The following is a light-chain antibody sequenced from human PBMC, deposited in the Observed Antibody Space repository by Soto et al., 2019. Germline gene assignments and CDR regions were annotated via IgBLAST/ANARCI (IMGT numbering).Light chain of an antibody. J-gene: IGLJ1*01. CDR3: TSYTSDSTYV. Sequence: QSALTQPASVSGSPGQSITISCTGTSTDVGRYNYVSWYQQHPGKAPKLMVYDVSNRPSWVSNRFSGSKSGITASLTISGLQAEDEADYYCTSYTSDSTYVFGTGTKVT. V-gene: IGLV2-14*01. CDR2: DVS. CDR1: STDVGRYNY.